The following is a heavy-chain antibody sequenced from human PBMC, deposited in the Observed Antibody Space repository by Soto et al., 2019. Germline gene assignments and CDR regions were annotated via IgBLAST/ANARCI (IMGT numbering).Heavy chain of an antibody. CDR2: IYYSGST. V-gene: IGHV4-30-4*01. CDR3: AGTITLVRGGQAHYYCCGMDV. J-gene: IGHJ6*02. Sequence: QVQLQESGPGLVKPSQTLSPTCTVSGGSISSGDDYWSWIRQPPGKGLEWIGYIYYSGSTYYNPSLKSRGTLSVDTSKNQFSLKLSSVTAADTAVDYCAGTITLVRGGQAHYYCCGMDVWGQGTTVTVSS. D-gene: IGHD3-10*01. CDR1: GGSISSGDDY.